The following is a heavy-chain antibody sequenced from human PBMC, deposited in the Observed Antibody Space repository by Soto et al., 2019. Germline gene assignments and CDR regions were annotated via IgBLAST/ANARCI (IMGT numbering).Heavy chain of an antibody. CDR3: ARYQEDTAMAPYYFDY. CDR1: GFTFSSYW. Sequence: GGSLRLSCAASGFTFSSYWMSWVRQAPGKGLEWVANIKQDGSEKYYVDSVKGRFTISRDNAKNSLYLQMNSLRAEDTAVYYCARYQEDTAMAPYYFDYWGQGTLVTVSS. J-gene: IGHJ4*02. D-gene: IGHD5-18*01. V-gene: IGHV3-7*01. CDR2: IKQDGSEK.